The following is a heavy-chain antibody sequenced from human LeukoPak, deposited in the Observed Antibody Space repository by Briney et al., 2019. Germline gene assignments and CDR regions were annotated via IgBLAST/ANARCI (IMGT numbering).Heavy chain of an antibody. J-gene: IGHJ5*02. V-gene: IGHV4-34*01. Sequence: SETLSLTCAVYGGSFSGYYWSWIRQPPGKGLEWIGEINHSGSTNYNPSLKSRVTISVDTSKNQFSLKLSSVTAADTAVYYCTRDSGTTGEVKFDPWGQGILVTVSS. CDR3: TRDSGTTGEVKFDP. CDR2: INHSGST. CDR1: GGSFSGYY. D-gene: IGHD3-10*01.